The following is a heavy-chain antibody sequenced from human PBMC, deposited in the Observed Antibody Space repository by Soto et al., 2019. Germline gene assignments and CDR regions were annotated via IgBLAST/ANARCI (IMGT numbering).Heavy chain of an antibody. V-gene: IGHV1-8*01. J-gene: IGHJ5*02. D-gene: IGHD6-13*01. Sequence: ASVKGSCRASGYTFITNDINWVRQASGQGLEWMGWMKPSTGDSVCDPDFQGRITMTRDTATSTAYMELSSLKFEDKAVYYCARGGPAAGFDLWGQGSLVTVS. CDR2: MKPSTGDS. CDR1: GYTFITND. CDR3: ARGGPAAGFDL.